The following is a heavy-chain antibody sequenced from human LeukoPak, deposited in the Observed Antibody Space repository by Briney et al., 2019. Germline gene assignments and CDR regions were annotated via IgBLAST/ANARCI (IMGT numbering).Heavy chain of an antibody. V-gene: IGHV4-34*01. J-gene: IGHJ6*02. CDR2: MNHSGST. CDR3: AKIAVADGMDV. D-gene: IGHD6-19*01. Sequence: SETLSLTCAVYGGSFSGYYWSWIRQPPGKGLEWIGEMNHSGSTNYNLSLKSRVTISVDTSKNQFSLKLRSVTAADTAVYYCAKIAVADGMDVWGQGTTVTVSS. CDR1: GGSFSGYY.